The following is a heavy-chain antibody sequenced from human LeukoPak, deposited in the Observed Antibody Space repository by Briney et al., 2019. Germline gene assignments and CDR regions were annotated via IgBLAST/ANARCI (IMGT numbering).Heavy chain of an antibody. D-gene: IGHD4-17*01. CDR1: GGSISSYY. Sequence: SETLSLTCTVSGGSISSYYWSWIRQPPGKGLEWIGYIYYSGSTNYNPSLKSRVTISVDTSKNQFSLKLSSVTAADTAVYYCARESLPTTVTNDAFDIWGQGTMVTVSS. CDR3: ARESLPTTVTNDAFDI. CDR2: IYYSGST. V-gene: IGHV4-59*01. J-gene: IGHJ3*02.